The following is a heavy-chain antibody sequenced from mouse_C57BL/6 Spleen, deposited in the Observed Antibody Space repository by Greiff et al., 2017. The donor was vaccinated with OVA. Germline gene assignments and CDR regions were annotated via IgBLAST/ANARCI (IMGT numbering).Heavy chain of an antibody. CDR3: ARWPY. Sequence: VQLQQPGAELVMPGASVKLSCKASGYTFTSYWMHWVKQRPGQGLEWIGAIDPSDSYTNYNQKFKGKSTLTVDKSSSTAYMQLSSLTSEDSAGYYCARWPYWGQGTTLTVSS. J-gene: IGHJ2*01. V-gene: IGHV1-69*01. CDR1: GYTFTSYW. CDR2: IDPSDSYT.